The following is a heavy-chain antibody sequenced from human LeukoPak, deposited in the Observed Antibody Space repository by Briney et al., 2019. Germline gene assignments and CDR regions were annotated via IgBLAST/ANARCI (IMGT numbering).Heavy chain of an antibody. CDR3: ARSRFYIAAAGRVPDY. J-gene: IGHJ4*02. Sequence: GASVKVSCKASGYTFTSYDINWVRQATGQGLEWMGWMNPNSGNTGYAQKFQGRVTMTRNTSISTAYMELSSLRSEDTAVYYCARSRFYIAAAGRVPDYWGQGTLVTVSS. D-gene: IGHD6-13*01. CDR1: GYTFTSYD. V-gene: IGHV1-8*01. CDR2: MNPNSGNT.